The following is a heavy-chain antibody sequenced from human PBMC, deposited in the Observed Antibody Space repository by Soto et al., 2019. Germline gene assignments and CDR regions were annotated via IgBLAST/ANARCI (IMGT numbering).Heavy chain of an antibody. D-gene: IGHD1-26*01. J-gene: IGHJ4*02. V-gene: IGHV1-46*01. Sequence: VASVKVSCKASGYTFTSYYVHWVRQVPGQGLEWMGMTSPSGDSTGYAQKFRGRVTVTRDTSTSTVYMELSSLKSEDTAVYYCARDWELGFWGQGTLVTVSS. CDR3: ARDWELGF. CDR1: GYTFTSYY. CDR2: TSPSGDST.